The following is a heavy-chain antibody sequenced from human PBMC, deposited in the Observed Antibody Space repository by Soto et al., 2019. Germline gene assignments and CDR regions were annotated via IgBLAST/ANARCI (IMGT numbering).Heavy chain of an antibody. Sequence: ASVKVSCKASGYTFTHFDITWGRQAPGQGLEWMGAISPHNFNTNYAQKFRGRVTLTTEKSTNTAYMDLRSLTSDDTAVYYCARDEGGYDILTGYYKAHHFDYWGQGVPVTVSS. CDR3: ARDEGGYDILTGYYKAHHFDY. CDR2: ISPHNFNT. J-gene: IGHJ4*02. V-gene: IGHV1-18*01. CDR1: GYTFTHFD. D-gene: IGHD3-9*01.